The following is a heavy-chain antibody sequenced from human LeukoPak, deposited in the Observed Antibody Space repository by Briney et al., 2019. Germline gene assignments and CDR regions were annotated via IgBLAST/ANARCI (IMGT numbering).Heavy chain of an antibody. CDR2: IIPIFGTA. V-gene: IGHV1-69*01. CDR3: ARKYYYDSSGYYDY. D-gene: IGHD3-22*01. Sequence: SVRVSCKASGGTFSSYAISWVRQAPGQGLEWMGGIIPIFGTANYAQKFQGRVTITADESTSTAYMELSSMRSEDTAVYYCARKYYYDSSGYYDYWGQGTLVTVSS. J-gene: IGHJ4*02. CDR1: GGTFSSYA.